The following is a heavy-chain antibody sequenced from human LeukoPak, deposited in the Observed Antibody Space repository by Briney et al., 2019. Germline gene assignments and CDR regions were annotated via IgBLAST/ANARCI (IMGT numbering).Heavy chain of an antibody. Sequence: ASVKVSCKASGGTFSSYAISWVRQAPGQGLEWMGGIIPIFGTANYAQKFQGRVTITADESTSTAYMELSSLRSEDTAVYYCARDSPLDRYYYYYMDVWGKGTTVTVSS. CDR2: IIPIFGTA. CDR3: ARDSPLDRYYYYYMDV. J-gene: IGHJ6*03. V-gene: IGHV1-69*13. CDR1: GGTFSSYA. D-gene: IGHD1-14*01.